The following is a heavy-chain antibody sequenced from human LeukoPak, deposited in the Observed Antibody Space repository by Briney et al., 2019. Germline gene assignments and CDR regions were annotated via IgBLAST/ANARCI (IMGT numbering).Heavy chain of an antibody. Sequence: SVKVSCKASGGTSSSYTISWVRQAPGEGLEWMGRIIPILGIANYAQKFQGRVTITADKSTSTAYMELSSLRSEDTAVYYCARDRDYDFWSGRDPNWFDPWGQGTLVTVSS. J-gene: IGHJ5*02. D-gene: IGHD3-3*01. CDR3: ARDRDYDFWSGRDPNWFDP. CDR2: IIPILGIA. CDR1: GGTSSSYT. V-gene: IGHV1-69*04.